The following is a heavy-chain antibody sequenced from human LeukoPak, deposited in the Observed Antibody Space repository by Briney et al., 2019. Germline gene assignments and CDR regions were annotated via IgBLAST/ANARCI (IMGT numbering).Heavy chain of an antibody. CDR3: ARIPAGCSSTSCYATDAFDI. CDR2: IYYSGST. J-gene: IGHJ3*02. Sequence: SETLSLTCTVSGGSISSSSYYWGWIRQPPGKGLEWIGSIYYSGSTYYNPSLKSRVTISVDTSKNQFSLKLSSVTAADTAVYYCARIPAGCSSTSCYATDAFDIWGQGTMVTVSS. CDR1: GGSISSSSYY. D-gene: IGHD2-2*01. V-gene: IGHV4-39*07.